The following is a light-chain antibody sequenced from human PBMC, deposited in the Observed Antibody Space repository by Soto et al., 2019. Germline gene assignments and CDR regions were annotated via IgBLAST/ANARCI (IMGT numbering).Light chain of an antibody. J-gene: IGKJ3*01. CDR3: QQTSSAPFT. CDR2: YAA. CDR1: QNINTY. Sequence: DIQMTQSPYSLSAAVGDRVTIACRASQNINTYLNWYQQKPGKAPKLLISYAASLQSGVPSRFSGGGSGTDFTLTIASLQPEDFVVYYCQQTSSAPFTFGPGTKVDIK. V-gene: IGKV1-39*01.